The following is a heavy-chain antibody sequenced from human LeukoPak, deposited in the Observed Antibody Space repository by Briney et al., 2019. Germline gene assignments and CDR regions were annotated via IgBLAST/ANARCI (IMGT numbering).Heavy chain of an antibody. CDR2: ISWNSGSI. J-gene: IGHJ4*02. Sequence: GGSLRLSCAASGFTFDDYAMHWVRQAPGKGLEWVSGISWNSGSIGYADSVKGRFTISRDNAKNSLYLQMNSLRAEDTALYYCAKETNYYDSSGYYFDYWGQGTLVTVSS. CDR3: AKETNYYDSSGYYFDY. CDR1: GFTFDDYA. V-gene: IGHV3-9*01. D-gene: IGHD3-22*01.